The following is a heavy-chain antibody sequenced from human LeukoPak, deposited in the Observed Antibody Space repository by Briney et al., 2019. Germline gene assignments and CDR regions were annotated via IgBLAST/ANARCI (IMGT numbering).Heavy chain of an antibody. D-gene: IGHD2-2*01. CDR1: GYTFTNYG. CDR3: ARDKYQLPYEIDY. Sequence: ASVKVSCRASGYTFTNYGVNWVRQAPGQGLEWMGWINTNTRNPTYAQGFTGRLVFSLDTSLSTAYLQISSLKAEDTAVYYCARDKYQLPYEIDYWGQGTLVTVSS. CDR2: INTNTRNP. V-gene: IGHV7-4-1*02. J-gene: IGHJ4*02.